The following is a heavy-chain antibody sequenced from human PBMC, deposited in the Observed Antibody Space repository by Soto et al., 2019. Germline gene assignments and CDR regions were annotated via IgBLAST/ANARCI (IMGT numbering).Heavy chain of an antibody. CDR2: INPSGGST. J-gene: IGHJ3*02. D-gene: IGHD3-22*01. V-gene: IGHV1-46*01. CDR3: ASGFLDMLVERDAFDI. Sequence: VQLVQSGAEVKKPGASVKVSCKTSGYTFSTNFIHWVRQAPGQGLEWMGIINPSGGSTCYAQQFQGSVTMTSDTSTSTVNMELSSLRSEDTAIYYCASGFLDMLVERDAFDIWGQGAMVTVSS. CDR1: GYTFSTNF.